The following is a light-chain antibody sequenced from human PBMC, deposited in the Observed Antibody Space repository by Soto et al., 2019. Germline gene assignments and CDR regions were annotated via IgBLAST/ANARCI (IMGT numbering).Light chain of an antibody. CDR3: QQYGSSYT. J-gene: IGKJ2*01. Sequence: ESVLTQSPGTLSLSPGERATLSCRASQSVSSSYLAWYQQRPGQAPRLLIYGASSRATGIPDRFSGSGSGTDFTLAISRLEPEEFAVYYCQQYGSSYTFGQGTKLEI. CDR1: QSVSSSY. V-gene: IGKV3-20*01. CDR2: GAS.